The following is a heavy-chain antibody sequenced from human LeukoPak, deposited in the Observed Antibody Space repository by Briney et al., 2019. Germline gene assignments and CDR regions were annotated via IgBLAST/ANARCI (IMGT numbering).Heavy chain of an antibody. CDR2: ISGSGGST. CDR1: GFTFSSYA. Sequence: GGSLRLSCAASGFTFSSYAMSWVRQAPGKGLEWVSAISGSGGSTYYADSVKGRFTISRDNSKNTLYLQMNSLRAEDTAVYYCAETRPYGSGSYYPFYYMDVWGKGTTVTVSS. V-gene: IGHV3-23*01. J-gene: IGHJ6*03. D-gene: IGHD3-10*01. CDR3: AETRPYGSGSYYPFYYMDV.